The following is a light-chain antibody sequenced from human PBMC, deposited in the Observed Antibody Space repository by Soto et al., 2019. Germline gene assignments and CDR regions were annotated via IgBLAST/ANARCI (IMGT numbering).Light chain of an antibody. V-gene: IGKV3D-15*01. Sequence: ETVLTQSPATLSLSPWESATLSCRASQSVSTYLAWYQQKPGQAPRLLIYDTSGRATGTPDRFSGSGSGTEFTLTISSLQSEDFAVYYCQQYNNWITFGQGTRLEI. J-gene: IGKJ5*01. CDR1: QSVSTY. CDR3: QQYNNWIT. CDR2: DTS.